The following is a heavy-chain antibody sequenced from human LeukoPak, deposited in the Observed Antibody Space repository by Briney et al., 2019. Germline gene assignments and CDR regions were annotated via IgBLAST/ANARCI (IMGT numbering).Heavy chain of an antibody. V-gene: IGHV4-39*07. Sequence: SETLSLTCTVSGGSISSSSYYWGWIRQPPGKGLEWIGSIYYSGSTYYNPSLKSRVTIPVDTSKNQFSLKLSSVTAADTAVYYCARSKGYYDSSGYQFDYWGQGTLVTVSS. CDR2: IYYSGST. D-gene: IGHD3-22*01. CDR1: GGSISSSSYY. J-gene: IGHJ4*02. CDR3: ARSKGYYDSSGYQFDY.